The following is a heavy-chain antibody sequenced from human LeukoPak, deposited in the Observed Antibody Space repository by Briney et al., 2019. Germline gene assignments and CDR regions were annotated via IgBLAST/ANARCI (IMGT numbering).Heavy chain of an antibody. Sequence: GGSLGLSSAASGFTGSNNYMRWLPPAPGKGLKWVSLIYSGGATFYADAVKGRFTISRDGSKNTLYPQMNSLRAEDTAVYYCARDPPAVAANTYGWGQGTLVTVSS. D-gene: IGHD6-6*01. CDR3: ARDPPAVAANTYG. V-gene: IGHV3-66*01. CDR2: IYSGGAT. J-gene: IGHJ4*02. CDR1: GFTGSNNY.